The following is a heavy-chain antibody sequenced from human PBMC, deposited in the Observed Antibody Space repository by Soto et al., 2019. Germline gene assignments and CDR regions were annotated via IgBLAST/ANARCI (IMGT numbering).Heavy chain of an antibody. Sequence: PGGSLRLSCAASGFTFSSYGMHWVRQAPGKGLEWVAVIWYDGSNKYYADSVKGRFTISRDNSKNTLYLQMNSLRAEDTAVYYCGRDLMVYAITENFDSGGKGPLVTVPS. CDR3: GRDLMVYAITENFDS. J-gene: IGHJ4*02. CDR1: GFTFSSYG. CDR2: IWYDGSNK. D-gene: IGHD2-8*01. V-gene: IGHV3-33*01.